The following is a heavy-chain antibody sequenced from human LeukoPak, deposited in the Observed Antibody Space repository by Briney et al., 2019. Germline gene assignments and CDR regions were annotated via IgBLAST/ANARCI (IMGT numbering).Heavy chain of an antibody. CDR2: IYSGGST. V-gene: IGHV3-53*01. CDR1: GFTVSSNY. D-gene: IGHD3-10*01. Sequence: PGGSLRLSCAASGFTVSSNYMSWVRQAPGKGLEWVSVIYSGGSTYYADSVKGRFTISRDNSKNTLYLQMNSLGAEDTAVYYCARVVGSGSYYNWFDPWGQGTLVTVSS. CDR3: ARVVGSGSYYNWFDP. J-gene: IGHJ5*02.